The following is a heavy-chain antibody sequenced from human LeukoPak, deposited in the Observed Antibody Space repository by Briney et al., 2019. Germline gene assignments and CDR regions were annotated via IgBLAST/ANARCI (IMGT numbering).Heavy chain of an antibody. CDR2: ISSSGATI. CDR3: ARDLAVAGSRLGWFDA. D-gene: IGHD6-19*01. J-gene: IGHJ5*02. CDR1: GFTFRDYY. Sequence: GGSLRLSCAASGFTFRDYYMSWIRQAPGGGREWVSYISSSGATIYYADSVKGRFTISRDSANNSLYLQMNSLRAEDTAVYYCARDLAVAGSRLGWFDAWGQGTLVTVSS. V-gene: IGHV3-11*01.